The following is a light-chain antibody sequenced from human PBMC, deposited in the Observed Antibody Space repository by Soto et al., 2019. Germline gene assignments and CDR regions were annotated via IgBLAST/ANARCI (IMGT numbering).Light chain of an antibody. V-gene: IGLV1-44*01. Sequence: QSVLTPPPSASGTPGQRVTISCSGSNSNIGSNNVNWYQQLPGTAPKLLIYNNNQRPSGVPDRFSASKSGTSASLAISGLQSEDEADYYCATWDDGLTGSWVFGGGTKLTVL. CDR1: NSNIGSNN. CDR2: NNN. J-gene: IGLJ3*02. CDR3: ATWDDGLTGSWV.